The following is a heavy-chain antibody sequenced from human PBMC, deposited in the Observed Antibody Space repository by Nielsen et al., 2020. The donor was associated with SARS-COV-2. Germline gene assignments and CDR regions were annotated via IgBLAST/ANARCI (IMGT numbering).Heavy chain of an antibody. J-gene: IGHJ4*02. Sequence: SETLSLTCTVSGGSVSSGSYYWSWIRQPPGKGLEWIGYIYYSGSTNYNPSLKSRVTISVDTSKNQFSLKLSSVTAADTAVYYCARGFDYWGQGTLVTVSS. CDR2: IYYSGST. V-gene: IGHV4-61*01. CDR1: GGSVSSGSYY. CDR3: ARGFDY.